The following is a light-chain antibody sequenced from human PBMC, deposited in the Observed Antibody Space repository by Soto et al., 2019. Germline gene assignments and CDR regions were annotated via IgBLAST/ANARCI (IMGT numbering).Light chain of an antibody. V-gene: IGKV3-11*01. J-gene: IGKJ5*01. Sequence: EIVLTQSPATLSLSPGERATISCRASQSISSYLDWYQQKRGQAPRLLIYDASKMATGIPARFSGSGSGTDFTLTISSLEPEDFAVYYCQQRGNLPFTFGQGTRLEIK. CDR2: DAS. CDR1: QSISSY. CDR3: QQRGNLPFT.